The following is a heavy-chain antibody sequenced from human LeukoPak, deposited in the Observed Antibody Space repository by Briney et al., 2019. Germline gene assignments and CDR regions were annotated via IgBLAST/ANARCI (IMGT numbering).Heavy chain of an antibody. V-gene: IGHV1-46*01. CDR2: INPNDGST. CDR3: ARGSYYYMDV. CDR1: GYTFSNYY. Sequence: ASVKVSCKASGYTFSNYYMHGVRQAPGQGLEWMGIINPNDGSTSYAQRFQGRVTMTRDTSTSTFYMELSTLRYEDTAVYYCARGSYYYMDVWVTGTTVTISS. J-gene: IGHJ6*03.